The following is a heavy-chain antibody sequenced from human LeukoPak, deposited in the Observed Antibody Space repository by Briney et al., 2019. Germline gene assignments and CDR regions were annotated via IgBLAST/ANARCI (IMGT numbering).Heavy chain of an antibody. CDR1: GFTFSSIA. J-gene: IGHJ3*02. D-gene: IGHD2-2*01. CDR3: ARPHSTGGAFDI. CDR2: IYSGGST. Sequence: GGSLRLSCAASGFTFSSIAMGWVSQAPGKGLEWVSVIYSGGSTYYADSVKGRFTISRDNSKNTLYLQMNSLRAEDTAVYYCARPHSTGGAFDIWGQGTMVTVSS. V-gene: IGHV3-66*04.